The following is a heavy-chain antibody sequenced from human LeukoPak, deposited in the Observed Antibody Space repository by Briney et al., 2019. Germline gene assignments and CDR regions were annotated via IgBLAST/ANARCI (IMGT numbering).Heavy chain of an antibody. V-gene: IGHV3-74*01. J-gene: IGHJ3*01. CDR3: AREEHRFAEAGTSAFDL. D-gene: IGHD6-13*01. CDR1: GFTFSENW. CDR2: INRDGGLT. Sequence: GGSLRLSCVASGFTFSENWMHWVRQAPGKGLAWVSHINRDGGLTNYADSVKGRFTISRDNARNTVYLQMSSLRVEDTAIYFCAREEHRFAEAGTSAFDLGGQGTLVTVSP.